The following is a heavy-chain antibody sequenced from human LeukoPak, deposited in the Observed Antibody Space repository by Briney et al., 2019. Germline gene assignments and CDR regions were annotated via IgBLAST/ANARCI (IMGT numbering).Heavy chain of an antibody. J-gene: IGHJ5*02. V-gene: IGHV4-59*01. D-gene: IGHD2-2*01. CDR1: GGSISSYY. CDR2: IYYSGST. CDR3: ARSSFKPTRVGRLDP. Sequence: SETLSLTCTVSGGSISSYYWSWIRQPPGKGLEWIGYIYYSGSTNYNPSLKSRVTISVDTSKNQFSLKLSSVTAADTAVYYCARSSFKPTRVGRLDPWGQGTLVTVSS.